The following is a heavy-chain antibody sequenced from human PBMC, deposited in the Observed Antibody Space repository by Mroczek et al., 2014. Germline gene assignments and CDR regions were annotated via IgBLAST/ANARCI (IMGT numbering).Heavy chain of an antibody. J-gene: IGHJ4*02. CDR1: GFTFSSYA. CDR2: ISYDGSNK. V-gene: IGHV3-30-3*01. Sequence: QVQLVQSGGGVVQPGRSLRLSCAASGFTFSSYAMHWVRQAPGKGLEWVAVISYDGSNKYYADSVKGRFTISRDNSKNTLYLQMNSLRAEDTAVYYCARDHGLVTMVRGAFDYWGQGTLVHRLL. CDR3: ARDHGLVTMVRGAFDY. D-gene: IGHD3-10*01.